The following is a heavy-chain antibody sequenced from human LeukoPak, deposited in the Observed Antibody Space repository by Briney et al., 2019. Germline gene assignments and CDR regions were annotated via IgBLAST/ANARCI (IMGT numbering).Heavy chain of an antibody. V-gene: IGHV3-30*04. D-gene: IGHD2-2*01. CDR2: ISYDGSNK. Sequence: RPGGSLRLSCAASGFTFSSYAMHWVRQAPGKGLEWVAVISYDGSNKYYADSVKGRFTISRDNSKNTLYLQMNSLRAEDTAVYYCAREGNALDYWGQGTLGTVSS. CDR1: GFTFSSYA. J-gene: IGHJ4*02. CDR3: AREGNALDY.